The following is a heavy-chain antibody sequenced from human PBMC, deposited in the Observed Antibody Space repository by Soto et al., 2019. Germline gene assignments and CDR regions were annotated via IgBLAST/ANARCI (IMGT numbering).Heavy chain of an antibody. CDR1: GGTFNSYT. J-gene: IGHJ4*02. CDR3: ARGGVAAAGTLGN. D-gene: IGHD6-13*01. Sequence: QVQLVQSGAEVKRPGSSVRVSCKASGGTFNSYTMSWVRQAPGQGPEWMGRIIPVLGVANYAQTFQGRVTITADKSTSTVYMDLSSLRSEDTAVYYCARGGVAAAGTLGNWGQGTLVTVSS. CDR2: IIPVLGVA. V-gene: IGHV1-69*02.